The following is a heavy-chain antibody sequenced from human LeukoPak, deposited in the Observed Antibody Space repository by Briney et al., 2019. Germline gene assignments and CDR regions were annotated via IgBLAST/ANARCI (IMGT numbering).Heavy chain of an antibody. CDR1: GFTFSSYS. CDR2: ISSSSSTI. CDR3: ARDMAARWGNYFDY. D-gene: IGHD6-6*01. Sequence: GGSLRLSCAASGFTFSSYSMNWVRQAPGKGLEWVSYISSSSSTIYYADSVKGRFTISRDNAKNSLYLQMNSLRAEDTAVYYCARDMAARWGNYFDYWGQGTLVTVSS. J-gene: IGHJ4*02. V-gene: IGHV3-48*01.